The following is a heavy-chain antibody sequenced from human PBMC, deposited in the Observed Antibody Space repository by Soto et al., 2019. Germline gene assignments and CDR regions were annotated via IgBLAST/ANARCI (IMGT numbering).Heavy chain of an antibody. D-gene: IGHD3-10*01. J-gene: IGHJ6*03. CDR3: ARAGGEDGYYYMDV. Sequence: PSETLSLTCTVPGGSISSYYWSWIRQPPGKGLEWIGYIYYSGSTNYNPSLKSRVTISADTSKNQFSLKLSSVTAADTAVYYCARAGGEDGYYYMDVWGKGTTVTVSS. CDR1: GGSISSYY. CDR2: IYYSGST. V-gene: IGHV4-59*01.